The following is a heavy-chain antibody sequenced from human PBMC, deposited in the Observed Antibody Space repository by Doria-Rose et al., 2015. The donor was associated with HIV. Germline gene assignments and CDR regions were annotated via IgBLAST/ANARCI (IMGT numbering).Heavy chain of an antibody. Sequence: VTLKESGPVLVKPTETLTLTCTVSGVSLSSPGMGVSWIRPPPGKALEWLANIFSDDERSYKTSLKSRLTISRGTSKSQVVLTMTDMDPVDTATYYCARIKSSRWYHKYYFDFWGQGTLVIVSA. CDR1: GVSLSSPGMG. CDR2: IFSDDER. CDR3: ARIKSSRWYHKYYFDF. V-gene: IGHV2-26*01. J-gene: IGHJ4*02. D-gene: IGHD6-13*01.